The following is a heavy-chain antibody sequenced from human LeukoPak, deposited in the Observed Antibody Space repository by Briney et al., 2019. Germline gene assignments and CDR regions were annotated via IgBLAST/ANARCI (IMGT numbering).Heavy chain of an antibody. CDR3: ARDRAEMGGYSYGYYFDY. V-gene: IGHV3-21*01. CDR1: GFTFSSYA. CDR2: ISSSSSYI. Sequence: PGGSLRLSCAASGFTFSSYAMSWVRQAPGKGLEWVSSISSSSSYIYYADSVKGRFTISRDNAKNSLYLQMNSLRAEDTAVYYCARDRAEMGGYSYGYYFDYWGQGTLVTVSS. D-gene: IGHD5-18*01. J-gene: IGHJ4*02.